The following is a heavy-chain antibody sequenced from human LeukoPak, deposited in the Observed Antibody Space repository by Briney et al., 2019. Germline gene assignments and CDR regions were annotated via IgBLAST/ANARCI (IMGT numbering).Heavy chain of an antibody. Sequence: SETLSLTCTVSGGSISSSNYYWGWIRQPPGKGLEWIGNIHYSGSTYYNPSLKSRVTIFVDTSKNQFSLKLSSVTAADTAIYYCARPYSYSSSWYFDYWGQGTLVTVSS. CDR1: GGSISSSNYY. CDR3: ARPYSYSSSWYFDY. V-gene: IGHV4-39*01. CDR2: IHYSGST. J-gene: IGHJ4*02. D-gene: IGHD6-13*01.